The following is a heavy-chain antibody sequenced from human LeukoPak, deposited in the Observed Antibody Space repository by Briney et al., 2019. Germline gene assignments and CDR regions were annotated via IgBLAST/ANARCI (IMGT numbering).Heavy chain of an antibody. D-gene: IGHD3-3*01. CDR1: GGSISSSNW. CDR2: IYHSGST. V-gene: IGHV4-4*02. CDR3: ARQITIFGVAFDAFDI. J-gene: IGHJ3*02. Sequence: SETLSLTCAVSGGSISSSNWWSWVRQPPGKGLEWIGSIYHSGSTYYNPSLKSRVTISVDTSKNQFSLKLSSVTAADTAVYYCARQITIFGVAFDAFDIWGQGTMVTVSS.